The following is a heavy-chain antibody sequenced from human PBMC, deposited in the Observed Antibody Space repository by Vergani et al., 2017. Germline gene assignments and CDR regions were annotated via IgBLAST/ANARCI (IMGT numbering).Heavy chain of an antibody. D-gene: IGHD2-15*01. CDR3: ARGGKGYGSGSHRYDP. Sequence: QVQLVQSGAEVKKPGASVKVSCKASGYTFTGYYMHWVRPAPGQGLEWMGWINPNSGGTNYAQKFQGRVTMTRDTSISTAYMELSRLKSDDTAVYYCARGGKGYGSGSHRYDPWGQGTLVTVSS. J-gene: IGHJ5*02. CDR2: INPNSGGT. CDR1: GYTFTGYY. V-gene: IGHV1-2*02.